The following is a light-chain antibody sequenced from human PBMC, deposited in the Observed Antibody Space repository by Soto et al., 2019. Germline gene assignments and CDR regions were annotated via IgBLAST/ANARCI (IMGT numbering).Light chain of an antibody. CDR1: QDISTY. Sequence: VIWMTQSPSLVSTLPGDRITISCRVSQDISTYLAWYQQKPGQAPELLIYAASSLDSGVPSRFSGSGSGTEFTLTISSLQPEDFATYFCQQTVSTYVSFGGGTKVDI. V-gene: IGKV1D-8*03. J-gene: IGKJ4*01. CDR3: QQTVSTYVS. CDR2: AAS.